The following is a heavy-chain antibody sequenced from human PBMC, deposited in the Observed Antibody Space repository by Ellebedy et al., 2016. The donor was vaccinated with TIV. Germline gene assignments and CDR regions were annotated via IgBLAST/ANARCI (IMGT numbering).Heavy chain of an antibody. CDR2: IDYSGST. CDR1: GGSITSSGYF. D-gene: IGHD4-23*01. CDR3: ARHTPPSVETSMLPGPNDF. Sequence: SETLSLXXTVSGGSITSSGYFWGWIRQPPGKGLEWIGRIDYSGSTYYNPSLKSRVTISVDTSKNQFSLRLSSMTAADTAVYYCARHTPPSVETSMLPGPNDFWGQGTLVTVSS. J-gene: IGHJ4*02. V-gene: IGHV4-39*01.